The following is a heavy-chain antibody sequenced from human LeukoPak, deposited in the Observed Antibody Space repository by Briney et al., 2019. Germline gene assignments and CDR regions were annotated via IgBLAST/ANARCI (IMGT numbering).Heavy chain of an antibody. V-gene: IGHV4-34*01. Sequence: PSETLSLTCAVYGGSFSGYYWSWIRQPPGKGLEWIGEINHSGSTNYNPSLKSRVTLSVDTSKNQFSLKLSSVTAADTAVYYCARVGRCSGGSCYSSYYYYYYMDVWGKGTTVTVSS. CDR2: INHSGST. CDR1: GGSFSGYY. D-gene: IGHD2-15*01. CDR3: ARVGRCSGGSCYSSYYYYYYMDV. J-gene: IGHJ6*03.